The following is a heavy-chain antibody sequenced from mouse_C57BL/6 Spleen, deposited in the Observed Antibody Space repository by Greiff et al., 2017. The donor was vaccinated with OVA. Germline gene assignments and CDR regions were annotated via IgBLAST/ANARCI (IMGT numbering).Heavy chain of an antibody. J-gene: IGHJ2*01. CDR1: GYTFTDYE. V-gene: IGHV1-15*01. Sequence: VQLMESGAELVRPGASVTLSCKASGYTFTDYEMHWVKQTPVHGLEWIGAIDPETGGTAYNQKFKGKAILTADKSSSTAYMELRSLTSEDSAVYYCTRDLFFDYWGQGTTLTVSS. CDR3: TRDLFFDY. CDR2: IDPETGGT.